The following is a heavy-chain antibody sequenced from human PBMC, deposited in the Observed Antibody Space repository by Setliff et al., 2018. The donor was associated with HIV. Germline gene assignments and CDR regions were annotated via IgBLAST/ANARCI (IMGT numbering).Heavy chain of an antibody. CDR1: GYTFDGHY. CDR3: ARDPGYKSSWYGAFDI. Sequence: GASVKVSCKTSGYTFDGHYLHWVRQAPGQGLEWMGRISPNNFNTQYAKNFQGRVTMTRDTSISTAFMDLSRLRSDDTAVYYCARDPGYKSSWYGAFDIWGQGTMVTVSS. D-gene: IGHD6-13*01. V-gene: IGHV1-2*06. CDR2: ISPNNFNT. J-gene: IGHJ3*02.